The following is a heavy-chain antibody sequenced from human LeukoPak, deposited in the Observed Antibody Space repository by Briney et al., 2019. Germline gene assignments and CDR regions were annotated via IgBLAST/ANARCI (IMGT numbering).Heavy chain of an antibody. J-gene: IGHJ6*02. CDR1: GYTFTGYY. Sequence: ASVKVSCKASGYTFTGYYMHWVRQAPGQGLEWMGWINRDSGGTNDAQKFQGRVNMTRDTSISTAYMEPRRLRSDDPAVYYCASNTGMDVWGQGTTVTVSS. CDR3: ASNTGMDV. V-gene: IGHV1-2*02. CDR2: INRDSGGT. D-gene: IGHD2-8*01.